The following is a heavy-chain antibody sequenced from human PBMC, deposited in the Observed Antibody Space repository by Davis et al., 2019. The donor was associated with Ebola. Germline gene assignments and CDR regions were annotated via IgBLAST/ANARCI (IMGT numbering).Heavy chain of an antibody. CDR2: IYNSGKT. J-gene: IGHJ4*02. CDR3: ARLGIVATF. CDR1: GYSISSGYY. Sequence: PGGSLRLSCAVSGYSISSGYYWGWIRQPPGKGLEWIGSIYNSGKTYYNPSLKSRVTISVDTSRNQFSLEVNSVTAADTAVYYCARLGIVATFWGQGTLVTVSS. V-gene: IGHV4-38-2*01. D-gene: IGHD5-12*01.